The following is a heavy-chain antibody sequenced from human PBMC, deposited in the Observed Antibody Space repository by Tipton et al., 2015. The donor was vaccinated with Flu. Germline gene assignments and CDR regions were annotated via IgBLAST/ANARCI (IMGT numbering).Heavy chain of an antibody. CDR1: GIPMRSGIQS. J-gene: IGHJ5*01. CDR3: ARDSGAYPLGFDP. CDR2: TYTNGDT. D-gene: IGHD2-15*01. V-gene: IGHV4-61*02. Sequence: LRLSCSVSGIPMRSGIQSWSWIRQSAGKGPEWIGLTYTNGDTTYNPSLKSRVTISIDTSKNQLSLTLTSVTAADTAVYYCARDSGAYPLGFDPWGRGTLVTVSS.